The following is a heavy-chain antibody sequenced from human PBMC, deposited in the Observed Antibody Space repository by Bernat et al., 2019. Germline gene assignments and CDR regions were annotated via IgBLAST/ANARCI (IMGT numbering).Heavy chain of an antibody. CDR2: IHYSGST. V-gene: IGHV4-59*01. Sequence: QVQLQESGPGLVKPSETLSLTCTVSRASMSDYYWSWIRQPPGKGLEWIAYIHYSGSTDYNPSLKSRVTISVDRPKNQFSLKLSPVIVADTAVYYCASVPLVCSDGTCYYYVDVWGKGTTVTVSS. CDR1: RASMSDYY. J-gene: IGHJ6*03. CDR3: ASVPLVCSDGTCYYYVDV. D-gene: IGHD2-15*01.